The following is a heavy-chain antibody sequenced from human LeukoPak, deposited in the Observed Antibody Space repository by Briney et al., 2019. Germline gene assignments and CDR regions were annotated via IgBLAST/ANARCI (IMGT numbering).Heavy chain of an antibody. CDR1: GGTFSSYA. J-gene: IGHJ4*02. CDR2: IIPILGIA. CDR3: ARDEYYYDSSGYDY. D-gene: IGHD3-22*01. Sequence: SVRVSCKASGGTFSSYAISWVRLAPGQGLEWMGRIIPILGIANYAQKFQGRVTITADKSTSTAYMELSSLRSEDTAVYYCARDEYYYDSSGYDYWGQGTLVTVSS. V-gene: IGHV1-69*04.